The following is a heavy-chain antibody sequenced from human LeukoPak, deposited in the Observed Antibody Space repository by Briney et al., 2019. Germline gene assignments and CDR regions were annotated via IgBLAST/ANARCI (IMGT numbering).Heavy chain of an antibody. J-gene: IGHJ4*02. D-gene: IGHD6-19*01. V-gene: IGHV1-2*02. CDR2: INPNSGGT. Sequence: ASVKVSCKASGYIFTDYYMHWVRQAPGQGLEWMGWINPNSGGTDYAQRFQGRVTMTRDTSISTAYMELSRLTSDDTAVYYCARDTMAGGHDYWGQGTLVTVSS. CDR1: GYIFTDYY. CDR3: ARDTMAGGHDY.